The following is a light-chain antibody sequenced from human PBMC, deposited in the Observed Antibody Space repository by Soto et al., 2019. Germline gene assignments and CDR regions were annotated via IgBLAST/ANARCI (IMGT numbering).Light chain of an antibody. Sequence: EIVLTQSPATPSLSPGERATLSCRASQSVSSYFAWYQQKPGQAPRLLIYDASNRATGIPARFSGSGSGTDFTPTISSLEPEDFAVYYCQQRSNWPLTFGQGTKV. CDR3: QQRSNWPLT. V-gene: IGKV3-11*01. CDR2: DAS. CDR1: QSVSSY. J-gene: IGKJ1*01.